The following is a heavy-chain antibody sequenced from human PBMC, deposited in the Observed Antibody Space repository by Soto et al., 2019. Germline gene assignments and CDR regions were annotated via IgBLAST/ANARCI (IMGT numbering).Heavy chain of an antibody. V-gene: IGHV3-21*01. D-gene: IGHD3-22*01. Sequence: EVQLVESGGGLVKPGGSLRLSCAASGFTFSSYSMNWVRQAPGKGLEWVSSIRSSGSYIYYADSVKGRFTISRDNAKNSLYLQMNSLRAEDTAVYYCTREATYYYDSSSYYFDYWGQGTLVTVSS. CDR1: GFTFSSYS. CDR3: TREATYYYDSSSYYFDY. CDR2: IRSSGSYI. J-gene: IGHJ4*02.